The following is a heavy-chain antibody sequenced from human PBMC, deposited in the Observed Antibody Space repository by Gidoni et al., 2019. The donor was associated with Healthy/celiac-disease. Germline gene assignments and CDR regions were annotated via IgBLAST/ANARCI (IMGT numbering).Heavy chain of an antibody. Sequence: EVQLVESGGGLVQPGRSLRLSCAASGFTFDDYAMHWVRQAPGKGLEWVSGISWNSGSIGYADSVKGRFTISRDNAKNSLYLQMNSLRAEDTALYYCAKDRGGWVAATPGYFDYWGQGTLVTVSS. D-gene: IGHD2-15*01. CDR2: ISWNSGSI. CDR3: AKDRGGWVAATPGYFDY. CDR1: GFTFDDYA. J-gene: IGHJ4*02. V-gene: IGHV3-9*01.